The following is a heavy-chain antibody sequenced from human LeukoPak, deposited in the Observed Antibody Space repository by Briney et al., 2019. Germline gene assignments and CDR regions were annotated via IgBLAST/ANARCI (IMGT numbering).Heavy chain of an antibody. CDR3: AKDPNYYGSGSYFDY. D-gene: IGHD3-10*01. CDR1: GFTFSSYS. V-gene: IGHV3-48*01. J-gene: IGHJ4*02. Sequence: GGSLRLSCAASGFTFSSYSMNWVRQAPGKGLEWVSYISSSSSTIYYADSVKGRFTISRDNSKNTLYLQMNSLRAEDTAVYYCAKDPNYYGSGSYFDYWGQGTLVTVSS. CDR2: ISSSSSTI.